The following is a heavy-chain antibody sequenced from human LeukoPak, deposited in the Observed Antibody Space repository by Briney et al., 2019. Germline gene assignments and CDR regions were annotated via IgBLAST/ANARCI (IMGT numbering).Heavy chain of an antibody. CDR1: GSTSSGFV. D-gene: IGHD1-26*01. V-gene: IGHV3-73*01. Sequence: GGSLSLSCAASGSTSSGFVLHWVRQACGKGLGWVGRIRSKAHNYATVYAASVKGRFTISRDDSKNATYLQMNSLKTEDTAVYYCTRVFLKSYSDAFDIWGQGTMVTVSS. CDR2: IRSKAHNYAT. CDR3: TRVFLKSYSDAFDI. J-gene: IGHJ3*02.